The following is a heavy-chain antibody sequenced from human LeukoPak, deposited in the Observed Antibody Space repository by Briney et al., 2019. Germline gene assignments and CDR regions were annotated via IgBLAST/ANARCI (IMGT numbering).Heavy chain of an antibody. Sequence: GGSLRLTCAASGFTFSAYSMNWVRQAPGKGLEWVSHISSGGAPIFYADSVKGRFTISRDNGQNSLYLQMNSLRDGDTAMYYCARDNSGGFGDHVYAYDIWGQGTMVTVSS. CDR1: GFTFSAYS. J-gene: IGHJ3*02. V-gene: IGHV3-48*02. CDR3: ARDNSGGFGDHVYAYDI. D-gene: IGHD4-23*01. CDR2: ISSGGAPI.